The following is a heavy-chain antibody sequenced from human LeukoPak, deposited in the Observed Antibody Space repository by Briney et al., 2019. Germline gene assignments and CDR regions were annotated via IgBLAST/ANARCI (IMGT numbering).Heavy chain of an antibody. CDR1: GCTFTSYG. Sequence: ASVKVSCKASGCTFTSYGISWVRQAPGQGLEWMGWISAYNGNTNYAQKLQGRVTMTTDTSTSTAYTELRSLRSDDTAVYYCASRAAIDDAFDIWGQGTMVTVSS. CDR3: ASRAAIDDAFDI. CDR2: ISAYNGNT. D-gene: IGHD2-15*01. J-gene: IGHJ3*02. V-gene: IGHV1-18*01.